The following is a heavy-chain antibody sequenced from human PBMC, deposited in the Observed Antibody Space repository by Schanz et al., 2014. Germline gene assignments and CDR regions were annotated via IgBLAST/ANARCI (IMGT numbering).Heavy chain of an antibody. V-gene: IGHV3-48*01. Sequence: EVQLVESGGGLVKPGGSLRLSCEASEFTFGSYGMSWVRQAPGKGLEWVSYISSSGTTIYYADSVKGRFTISRDNSKNTLYLQMNTLRAEDTAVYYCARDRGYCSGGSCLTFDYWGQGTLVTVSS. CDR1: EFTFGSYG. CDR2: ISSSGTTI. CDR3: ARDRGYCSGGSCLTFDY. J-gene: IGHJ4*02. D-gene: IGHD2-15*01.